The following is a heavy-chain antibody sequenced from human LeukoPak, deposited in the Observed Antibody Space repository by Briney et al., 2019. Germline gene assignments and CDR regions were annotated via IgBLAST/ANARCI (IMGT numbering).Heavy chain of an antibody. Sequence: PSETLSLTCTVSGGSISSSSYYWGWIRQPPGKGLEWIGSIYYSGSTYYNPSLKSRVTISVDTSKNQFSLKLSSVTAADTAVYYCARDAASGSSSWYWFDPWGQGTLVTVSS. J-gene: IGHJ5*02. D-gene: IGHD6-13*01. CDR2: IYYSGST. V-gene: IGHV4-39*07. CDR3: ARDAASGSSSWYWFDP. CDR1: GGSISSSSYY.